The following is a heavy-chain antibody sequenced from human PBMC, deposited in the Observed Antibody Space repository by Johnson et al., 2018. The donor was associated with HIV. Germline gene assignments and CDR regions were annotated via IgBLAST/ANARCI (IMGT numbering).Heavy chain of an antibody. V-gene: IGHV3-30*02. CDR3: AKQNRGAFDI. Sequence: VQLVESGGGVVQPGRSLRLYCAASGFTFSSFGMHWVRQAPGKGLEWVTFILFDGSHKYYADSVKGRFTISRDNSKNTLYFQMNGLRAEDTAVYYCAKQNRGAFDIWGQGTMVTVSS. CDR1: GFTFSSFG. CDR2: ILFDGSHK. J-gene: IGHJ3*02.